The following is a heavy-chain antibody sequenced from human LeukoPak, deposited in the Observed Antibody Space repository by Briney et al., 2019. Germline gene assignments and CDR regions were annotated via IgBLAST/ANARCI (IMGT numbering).Heavy chain of an antibody. Sequence: ASVKVSCKVSGYTLTELSMHWVRQAPGKGLEWMGGFDPEDGETIYAQKFQGRVTMTEDTSTDTAYMELSSLRSEDTAVYYCARPLTATDAFDIWGQGTMVTVSS. CDR2: FDPEDGET. CDR1: GYTLTELS. V-gene: IGHV1-24*01. J-gene: IGHJ3*02. D-gene: IGHD2-15*01. CDR3: ARPLTATDAFDI.